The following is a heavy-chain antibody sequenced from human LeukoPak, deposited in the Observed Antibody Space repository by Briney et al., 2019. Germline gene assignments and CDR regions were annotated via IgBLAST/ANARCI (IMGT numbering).Heavy chain of an antibody. J-gene: IGHJ4*02. Sequence: GSLRLSCAASGFTFSGYAMSWVRQAPGKGLEWVSGMSASGGNTYFADSVKGRFTISRDNSKNTLFLQMNSLRADDTAVYYCARTYDFWSGSYYFDYWGQGTLVTVSS. D-gene: IGHD3-3*01. CDR2: MSASGGNT. V-gene: IGHV3-23*01. CDR3: ARTYDFWSGSYYFDY. CDR1: GFTFSGYA.